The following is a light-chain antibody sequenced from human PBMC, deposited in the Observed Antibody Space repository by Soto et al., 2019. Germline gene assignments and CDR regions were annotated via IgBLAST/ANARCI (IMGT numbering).Light chain of an antibody. CDR1: QSINSRS. CDR3: HQYGSSPLT. J-gene: IGKJ4*01. CDR2: DAS. V-gene: IGKV3-20*01. Sequence: DIVLTQSPGTLSLSPGERATLSCGASQSINSRSLAWYQQKPGQAPRLLIYDASSRATGIPDRFSASGSGTDFTLTISRLEPEDFAVYYCHQYGSSPLTFGGGTKVDIK.